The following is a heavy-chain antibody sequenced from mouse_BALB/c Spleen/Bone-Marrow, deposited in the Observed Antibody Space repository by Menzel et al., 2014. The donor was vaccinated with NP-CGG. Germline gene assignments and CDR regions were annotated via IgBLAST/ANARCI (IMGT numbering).Heavy chain of an antibody. D-gene: IGHD3-2*01. Sequence: QVQLQQSGPELVKPGASVKMSCKASGYTFTSYYIHWVKQRPGQGLEWIGWIYPGDGSTKYNEKFKGKTTLTADKSSSTAYMFISSLTSEDSAIYFCARRQLGLFYAMDYWGQGTSVTVSS. V-gene: IGHV1S56*01. CDR3: ARRQLGLFYAMDY. CDR1: GYTFTSYY. CDR2: IYPGDGST. J-gene: IGHJ4*01.